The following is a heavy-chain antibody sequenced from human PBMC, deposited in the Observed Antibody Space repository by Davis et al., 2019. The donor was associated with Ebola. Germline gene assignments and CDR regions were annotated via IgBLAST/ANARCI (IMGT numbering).Heavy chain of an antibody. V-gene: IGHV1-18*01. Sequence: ASVTVSRLASVYIFTSYVISWVRQAPGQGLEWMGWISAYTGNTNYAQKLQGRVTKTTDTSTSTAYMELRGLGSDDTAVYYCASEFSGIWGQGTMVTVSS. CDR2: ISAYTGNT. CDR1: VYIFTSYV. CDR3: ASEFSGI. J-gene: IGHJ3*02.